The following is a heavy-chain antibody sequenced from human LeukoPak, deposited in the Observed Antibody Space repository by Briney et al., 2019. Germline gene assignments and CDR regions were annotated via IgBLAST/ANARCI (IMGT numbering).Heavy chain of an antibody. CDR1: GYTFTDYY. CDR3: ARDRGPQWWGSFDY. J-gene: IGHJ4*02. CDR2: INPNSGDT. V-gene: IGHV1-2*04. Sequence: ASVKVSCKASGYTFTDYYIHLVRQVPGQGLEWMGWINPNSGDTKLAQKFQGWFTMTRDTSIGTAYLELSRLTSDDTAVYYCARDRGPQWWGSFDYWGQGTLVTVSS. D-gene: IGHD3-16*01.